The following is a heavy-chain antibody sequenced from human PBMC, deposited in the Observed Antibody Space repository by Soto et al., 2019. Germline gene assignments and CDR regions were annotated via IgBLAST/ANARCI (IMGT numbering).Heavy chain of an antibody. J-gene: IGHJ3*02. CDR3: TNDAEAYDFAFDK. Sequence: EVQMLESGGGLVQPGGSLRLSCATSGFSFSNYGMNWVRQAPGKGLEWVSGITKTGRSTFIADSVRGRFTISRDNSKNSMDLQRNSLRVDDTGLYYCTNDAEAYDFAFDKWGQGTMVTVTS. CDR2: ITKTGRST. D-gene: IGHD3-3*01. CDR1: GFSFSNYG. V-gene: IGHV3-23*01.